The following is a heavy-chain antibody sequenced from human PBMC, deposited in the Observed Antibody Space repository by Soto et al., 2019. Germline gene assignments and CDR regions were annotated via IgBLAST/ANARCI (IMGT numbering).Heavy chain of an antibody. CDR2: INPSGGST. CDR3: ARGAHVVVVAAIDAFDI. J-gene: IGHJ3*02. V-gene: IGHV1-46*03. CDR1: GCTFTSYY. D-gene: IGHD2-15*01. Sequence: VASVKVSCKASGCTFTSYYMHWVRQAPGQGLEWMGIINPSGGSTSYAQKFQGRVTMTRDTSTSTVYMELSSLRSEDTAVYYCARGAHVVVVAAIDAFDIWGQGTMVTVSS.